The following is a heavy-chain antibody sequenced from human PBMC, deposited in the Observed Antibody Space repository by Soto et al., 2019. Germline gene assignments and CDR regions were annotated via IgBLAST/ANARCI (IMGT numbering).Heavy chain of an antibody. CDR2: IDPSDSYT. Sequence: TGESLKISCKGSGYSFTSYWISWVRQMPGKGLEWMGRIDPSDSYTNYSPSFQGHVTISADKSISTAYLQWSSLKASDTAMYYCASAYYYDSSGYSAFDIWGQGTMVTVS. CDR1: GYSFTSYW. J-gene: IGHJ3*02. CDR3: ASAYYYDSSGYSAFDI. V-gene: IGHV5-10-1*01. D-gene: IGHD3-22*01.